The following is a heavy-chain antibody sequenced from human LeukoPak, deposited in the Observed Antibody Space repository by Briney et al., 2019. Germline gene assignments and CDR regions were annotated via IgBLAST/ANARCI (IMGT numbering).Heavy chain of an antibody. CDR3: ARLSGYFDY. J-gene: IGHJ4*02. D-gene: IGHD3-10*01. V-gene: IGHV3-66*04. CDR2: IYSGGIT. Sequence: GGSLRLSCAASGFTVSSNYMSWVRPAPGKGLEWVSAIYSGGITYYADSVKGRFTISRDNSKNTLYLQMNSLIAEDAAVYYWARLSGYFDYWGQGTLVTVSS. CDR1: GFTVSSNY.